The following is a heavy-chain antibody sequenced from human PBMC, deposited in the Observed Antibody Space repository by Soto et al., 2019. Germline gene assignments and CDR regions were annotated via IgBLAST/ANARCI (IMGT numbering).Heavy chain of an antibody. V-gene: IGHV4-34*01. Sequence: QVPLQQWGAGLLKPSETLSLTCAVYGGSFSGYYCSWIRQPPGKGLEWIGEINHSGSSNYNPSPKSRVNISVDTSKNHSSLTLSSVTAADTAVYYCARGYPVYDFWSGYGFWFDPWGQGTLVTVSS. CDR1: GGSFSGYY. D-gene: IGHD3-3*01. J-gene: IGHJ5*02. CDR3: ARGYPVYDFWSGYGFWFDP. CDR2: INHSGSS.